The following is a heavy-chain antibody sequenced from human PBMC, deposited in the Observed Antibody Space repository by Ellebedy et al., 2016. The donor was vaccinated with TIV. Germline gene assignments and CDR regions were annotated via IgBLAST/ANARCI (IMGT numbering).Heavy chain of an antibody. CDR3: AKDPDERVGDYSNYFDY. V-gene: IGHV3-30*07. D-gene: IGHD4-17*01. CDR1: GFTFSSYA. CDR2: ISYDGSNK. Sequence: GESLKISCAASGFTFSSYAMHWVRQAPGKGLEWVAVISYDGSNKYYADSVKGRFTISRDNSKNTLYLQMNSLRAEDTAVYYCAKDPDERVGDYSNYFDYWGQGTLVTVSS. J-gene: IGHJ4*02.